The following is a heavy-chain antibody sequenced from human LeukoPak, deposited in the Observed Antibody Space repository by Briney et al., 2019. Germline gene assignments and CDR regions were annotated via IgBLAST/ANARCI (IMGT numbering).Heavy chain of an antibody. CDR1: GFTFDDYA. V-gene: IGHV3-9*01. CDR3: AKGIDDILTGVFDP. D-gene: IGHD3-9*01. J-gene: IGHJ5*02. CDR2: ISWNSGSI. Sequence: GGSLRLSCAASGFTFDDYAMHWVRQAPGKGLEWVSGISWNSGSIGYADSVKGRFTISRDNAKNSLHLQMNSLRAEDTALYYCAKGIDDILTGVFDPWGQGTLVTVSS.